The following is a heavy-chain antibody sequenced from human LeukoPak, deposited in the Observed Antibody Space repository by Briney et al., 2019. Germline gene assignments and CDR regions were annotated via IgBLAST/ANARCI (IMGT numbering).Heavy chain of an antibody. CDR1: GGSISSYY. Sequence: SETLSLTCTVSGGSISSYYWSWIRQPPGKGLEWIGYIYTSGSTNYNPSLKSRVTISVDTSKNQFSLKLSSVTAADTAVYYCARHNPYYDFWSGYYTQGGAFDYWGQGTLVTVSS. D-gene: IGHD3-3*01. CDR2: IYTSGST. CDR3: ARHNPYYDFWSGYYTQGGAFDY. V-gene: IGHV4-4*09. J-gene: IGHJ4*02.